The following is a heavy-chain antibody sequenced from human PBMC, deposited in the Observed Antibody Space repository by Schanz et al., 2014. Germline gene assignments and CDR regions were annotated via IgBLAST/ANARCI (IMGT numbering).Heavy chain of an antibody. CDR1: GFRLSTYG. Sequence: QVQLVESGGGVVQPGGSLRLSCAASGFRLSTYGMHWVRQAPGKGLEWVAFIGHDGSDKFYADSVKGRFTISRDNAKNSLYLQLNSLRAGDTAVYYCARGGFRYLYYWGQGTVVTVSS. CDR3: ARGGFRYLYY. CDR2: IGHDGSDK. D-gene: IGHD3-9*01. J-gene: IGHJ4*02. V-gene: IGHV3-30*02.